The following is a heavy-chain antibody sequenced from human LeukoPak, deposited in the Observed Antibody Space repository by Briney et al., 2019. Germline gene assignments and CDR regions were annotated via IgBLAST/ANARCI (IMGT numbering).Heavy chain of an antibody. V-gene: IGHV4-30-2*01. Sequence: PSQTLSLTCSVSGGSTGGGDYSISSGGYCWSWVRQPPGKGLEWIGHVHQRGSTYYNPSLKSRVTISVDRPKNQVSLKLIAMTAADTAVYYCARIHFQFYYMDVWGKGTTVTVSS. CDR3: ARIHFQFYYMDV. D-gene: IGHD2/OR15-2a*01. CDR2: VHQRGST. J-gene: IGHJ6*03. CDR1: GGSTGGGDYSISSGGYC.